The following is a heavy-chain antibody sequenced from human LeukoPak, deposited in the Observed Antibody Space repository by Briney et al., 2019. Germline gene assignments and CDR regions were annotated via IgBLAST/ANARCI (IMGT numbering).Heavy chain of an antibody. D-gene: IGHD6-19*01. CDR2: MNPNSGNT. CDR1: GYTFTSYD. V-gene: IGHV1-8*01. J-gene: IGHJ6*02. CDR3: ARTSSGLYPGTYYYYGMDV. Sequence: ASVKVSCKASGYTFTSYDINWVRQATGQGLEWMGWMNPNSGNTGYAQKFQGRVTMTRNTSISTAYMELSSLRSEDTAVYYCARTSSGLYPGTYYYYGMDVWGQGTTVTVSS.